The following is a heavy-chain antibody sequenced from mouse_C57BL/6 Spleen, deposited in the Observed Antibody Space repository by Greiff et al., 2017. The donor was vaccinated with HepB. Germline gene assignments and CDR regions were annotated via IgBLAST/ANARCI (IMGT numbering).Heavy chain of an antibody. D-gene: IGHD2-2*01. CDR2: IWSGGST. CDR1: GFSLTSYG. V-gene: IGHV2-2*01. Sequence: VKLMESGPGLVQPSQSLSITCTVSGFSLTSYGVHWVRQSPGKGLEWLGVIWSGGSTDYNAAFISRLSISKDNSKSQVFFKMNSLQADDTAIYYCARSTMVTGGVFAYWGQGTLVTVSA. CDR3: ARSTMVTGGVFAY. J-gene: IGHJ3*01.